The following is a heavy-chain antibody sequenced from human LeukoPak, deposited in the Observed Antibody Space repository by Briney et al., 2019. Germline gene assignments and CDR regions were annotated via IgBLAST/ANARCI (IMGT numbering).Heavy chain of an antibody. V-gene: IGHV4-39*01. CDR1: GGSISSSSYY. CDR3: ARHSIAAAGTDIDY. CDR2: IYYSGST. Sequence: SETLSLTCTVSGGSISSSSYYWGWIRQPPGKGLEWIGSIYYSGSTYYNPSHKSRVTISVDTSKNQFSLKLSSVTAADTAVYYCARHSIAAAGTDIDYWGQGTLVTVSS. D-gene: IGHD6-13*01. J-gene: IGHJ4*02.